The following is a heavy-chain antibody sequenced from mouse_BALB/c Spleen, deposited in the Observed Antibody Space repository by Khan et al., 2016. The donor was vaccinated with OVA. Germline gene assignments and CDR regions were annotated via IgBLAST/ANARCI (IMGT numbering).Heavy chain of an antibody. CDR2: IIPSTDYT. V-gene: IGHV1-4*01. Sequence: QVQLQQSGAELARPGASVKMSCKASGYTFTTYTIHWVKQRPGQGLEWIGYIIPSTDYTTYNQKFKDKATLTADKSSSTAYMQLSSLTSDDSAVYYYAKEGAYYRSDGWFAYWGQGTLVTGSA. J-gene: IGHJ3*01. CDR1: GYTFTTYT. CDR3: AKEGAYYRSDGWFAY. D-gene: IGHD2-14*01.